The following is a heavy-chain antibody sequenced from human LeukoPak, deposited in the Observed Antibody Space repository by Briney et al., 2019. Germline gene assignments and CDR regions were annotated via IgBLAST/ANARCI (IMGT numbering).Heavy chain of an antibody. D-gene: IGHD6-25*01. Sequence: GGSLRLSCAASGFTFSSYGMHWVRQAPGKGLEWVAVISYDGSNKYYADSVKGRFTISRDNSKNTLHLQMNSLRAEDTAVYYCAGSPEDFDYWGQGTLVTVSS. CDR3: AGSPEDFDY. V-gene: IGHV3-30*03. CDR2: ISYDGSNK. CDR1: GFTFSSYG. J-gene: IGHJ4*02.